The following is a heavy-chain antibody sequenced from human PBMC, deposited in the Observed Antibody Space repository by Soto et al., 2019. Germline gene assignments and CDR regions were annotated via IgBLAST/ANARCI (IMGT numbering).Heavy chain of an antibody. CDR2: INPNSGGT. Sequence: XSVKVSCTASGNTFTCYYMNLVRQAPGQGLEWMGWINPNSGGTNYAQKFQGRVTMTMDTSISTAYMELSRLRSDDTAVYYCARGDYSSSSWFDTWGQGTLVTVSS. J-gene: IGHJ5*02. CDR1: GNTFTCYY. CDR3: ARGDYSSSSWFDT. D-gene: IGHD6-6*01. V-gene: IGHV1-2*02.